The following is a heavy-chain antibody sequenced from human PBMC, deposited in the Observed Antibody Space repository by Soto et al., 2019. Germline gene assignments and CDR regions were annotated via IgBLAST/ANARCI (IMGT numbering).Heavy chain of an antibody. CDR3: ARDLKRGYSSSWYSDYYYGMDV. CDR1: GFTFSSYG. Sequence: GGSLRLSCAASGFTFSSYGMHWVRQAPGKGLEWVAVIWYDGSNKYYADSVKGRFTISRDNSKNTLYLQMNSLRAEDTAVYYCARDLKRGYSSSWYSDYYYGMDVWGQGTTVTVSS. CDR2: IWYDGSNK. V-gene: IGHV3-33*01. J-gene: IGHJ6*02. D-gene: IGHD6-13*01.